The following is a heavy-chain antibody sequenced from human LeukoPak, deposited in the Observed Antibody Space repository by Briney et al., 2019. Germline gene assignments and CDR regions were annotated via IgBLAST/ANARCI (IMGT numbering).Heavy chain of an antibody. J-gene: IGHJ4*02. D-gene: IGHD3-22*01. CDR2: TYHSGST. CDR1: GGSISSGGYY. V-gene: IGHV4-30-2*01. Sequence: SETLSLTCSVSGGSISSGGYYWSWIRQPPGKGLEWIGYTYHSGSTYYNPSLKSRVTISVDRSKNQFSLKLNSVTGADTAMYYCARCTYYYSMDVWGQGTLVTVSS. CDR3: ARCTYYYSMDV.